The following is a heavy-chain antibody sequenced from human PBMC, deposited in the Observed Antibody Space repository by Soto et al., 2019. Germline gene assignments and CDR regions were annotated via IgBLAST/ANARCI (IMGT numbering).Heavy chain of an antibody. J-gene: IGHJ4*02. V-gene: IGHV4-34*01. D-gene: IGHD4-17*01. CDR1: GGSFSGYY. CDR2: INHSGST. CDR3: ARGQVDRYGDYALDY. Sequence: SETLSLTCAVYGGSFSGYYWSWIRQPPGKGLEWNGEINHSGSTNYNPSLKSRVTISVDTSKNQFSLKLSSVTAADTAVYYCARGQVDRYGDYALDYWGQGTLVTVSS.